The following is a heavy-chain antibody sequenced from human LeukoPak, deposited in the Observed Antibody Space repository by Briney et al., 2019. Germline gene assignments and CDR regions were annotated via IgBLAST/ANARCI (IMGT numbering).Heavy chain of an antibody. CDR3: AKYYYDSSGYQAFDY. Sequence: GGSLRLSCAASGFTFSNYWMHWVRQAPGKGLVWVSRINSDGSTTTYADSVKGRFTISRDNSKNTLYLQMNSLRAEDTAVYYCAKYYYDSSGYQAFDYWGQGTLVTVSS. V-gene: IGHV3-74*01. CDR2: INSDGSTT. J-gene: IGHJ4*02. D-gene: IGHD3-22*01. CDR1: GFTFSNYW.